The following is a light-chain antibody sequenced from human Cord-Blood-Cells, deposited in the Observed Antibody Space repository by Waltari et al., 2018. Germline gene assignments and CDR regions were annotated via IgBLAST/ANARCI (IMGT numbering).Light chain of an antibody. J-gene: IGKJ1*01. V-gene: IGKV3-20*01. CDR2: GAS. CDR3: QQYGSSRT. Sequence: EIVLTQSPGTLSLSPGERATLSCRASQSVSSSYLAWYQQKPGQAPRLRIYGASSRATGSPDRFSGSGSETDFTLTISRLEPEDFAVYFRQQYGSSRTCGQRTKVEIE. CDR1: QSVSSSY.